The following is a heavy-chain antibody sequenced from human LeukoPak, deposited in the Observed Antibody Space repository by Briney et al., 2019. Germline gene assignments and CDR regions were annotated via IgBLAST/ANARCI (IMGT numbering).Heavy chain of an antibody. V-gene: IGHV4-59*08. CDR3: ARQRIAVAGTQGYYFDY. CDR1: GGSISSYY. Sequence: PSETLSLTCTVPGGSISSYYWSWIRQPPGKGLEWIGYIYYSGSTNYNPSLKSRVTISVDTSKNQFSLKLSSVTAADTAVYYCARQRIAVAGTQGYYFDYWGQGTLVTVSS. D-gene: IGHD6-19*01. CDR2: IYYSGST. J-gene: IGHJ4*02.